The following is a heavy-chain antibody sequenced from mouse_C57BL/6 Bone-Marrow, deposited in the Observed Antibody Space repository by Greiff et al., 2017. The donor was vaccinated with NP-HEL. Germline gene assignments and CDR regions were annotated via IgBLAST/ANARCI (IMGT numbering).Heavy chain of an antibody. CDR3: AREGIIYYYGSSPFAY. CDR2: INPGSGGT. Sequence: LVESGAELVRPGTSVKVSCKASGYAFTNYLIEWVKQRPGQGLEWIGVINPGSGGTNYNEKFKGKATLTADKSSSTAYMQLSSLTSEDSAVYFCAREGIIYYYGSSPFAYGGQGTLVTVSA. D-gene: IGHD1-1*01. V-gene: IGHV1-54*01. J-gene: IGHJ3*01. CDR1: GYAFTNYL.